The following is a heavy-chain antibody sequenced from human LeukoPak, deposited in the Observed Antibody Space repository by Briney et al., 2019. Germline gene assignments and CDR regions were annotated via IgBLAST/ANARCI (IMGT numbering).Heavy chain of an antibody. Sequence: SETLSLTCTVSGFSISSGHYWGWVRQPPGAGLEWIGSVYQSGTTYYNPPLKSRVTTSVDMSKNQFSLRLRPVTAADTAVYYCARIFIRNGYSSYFDCWGQGTLVTAPS. D-gene: IGHD5-18*01. V-gene: IGHV4-38-2*02. CDR2: VYQSGTT. CDR1: GFSISSGHY. J-gene: IGHJ4*02. CDR3: ARIFIRNGYSSYFDC.